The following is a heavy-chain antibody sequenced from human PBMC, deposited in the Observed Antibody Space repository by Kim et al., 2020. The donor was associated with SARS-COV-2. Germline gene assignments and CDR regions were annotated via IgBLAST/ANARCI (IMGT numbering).Heavy chain of an antibody. CDR1: GGSISSSSYY. CDR3: ARDPWELRGENWFDP. D-gene: IGHD1-26*01. CDR2: IYYSGST. Sequence: SETLSLTCTVSGGSISSSSYYWGWIRQPPGKGLEWIGSIYYSGSTYYNPSLKSRVTISVDTSKNQFSLKLSSVTAADTAVYYCARDPWELRGENWFDPWGQGTLVTVSS. J-gene: IGHJ5*02. V-gene: IGHV4-39*07.